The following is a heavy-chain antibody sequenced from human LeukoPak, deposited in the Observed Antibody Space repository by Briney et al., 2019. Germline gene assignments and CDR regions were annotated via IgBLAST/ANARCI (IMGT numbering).Heavy chain of an antibody. D-gene: IGHD6-13*01. J-gene: IGHJ4*02. CDR2: IGPDGGTT. V-gene: IGHV3-64*01. Sequence: GGSLRLSCAASGFTLYTYGMHWVRQAPGKGLEYVSGIGPDGGTTYYAKSVKGRFTISRDNSKSMVYLQMGSLTADDMAVYYCARGAQLTDYWGQGALVTVSS. CDR1: GFTLYTYG. CDR3: ARGAQLTDY.